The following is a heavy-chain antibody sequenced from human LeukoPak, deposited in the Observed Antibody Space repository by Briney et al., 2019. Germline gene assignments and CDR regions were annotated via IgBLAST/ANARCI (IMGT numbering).Heavy chain of an antibody. J-gene: IGHJ4*02. CDR3: AKDWGVITHSFDY. V-gene: IGHV3-30*02. CDR1: GFTFSNYG. D-gene: IGHD3-10*01. Sequence: GGSLRLSCAASGFTFSNYGIHWVRQAPGKGLEWVAFIRNDGSEKYYADSVKGRFTISRDNSKNTLFLQMSSLRAEDTAVYYCAKDWGVITHSFDYWGQGTLVTVSS. CDR2: IRNDGSEK.